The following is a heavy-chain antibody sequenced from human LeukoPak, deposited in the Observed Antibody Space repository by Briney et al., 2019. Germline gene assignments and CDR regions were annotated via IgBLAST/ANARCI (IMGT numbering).Heavy chain of an antibody. J-gene: IGHJ6*03. D-gene: IGHD5-12*01. CDR3: ACGFYSGYEIASFYYYYMDV. CDR2: IIPFIGTS. CDR1: GYTFTSYG. V-gene: IGHV1-69*05. Sequence: GASVKVSCKASGYTFTSYGISWVRQAPGQGLEWMGGIIPFIGTSNYAQKFQGRLTITTDESTSTAYMELSSLRSEDTAVYYCACGFYSGYEIASFYYYYMDVWGKGTTVTVSS.